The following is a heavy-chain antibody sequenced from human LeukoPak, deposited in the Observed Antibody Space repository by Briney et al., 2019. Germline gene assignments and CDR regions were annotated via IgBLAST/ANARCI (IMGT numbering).Heavy chain of an antibody. V-gene: IGHV3-23*01. CDR2: ISGSGGST. J-gene: IGHJ4*02. D-gene: IGHD2-21*02. CDR1: GFTFSSYG. Sequence: PGGTLRLSWAASGFTFSSYGMSWVRQAPGKGLEWVSAISGSGGSTYYADSVKGRFTISRDNSKNTLYLQMNSLRAEDTAVYYCAKSPEDCGGDCIDYWGQGTLVTVSS. CDR3: AKSPEDCGGDCIDY.